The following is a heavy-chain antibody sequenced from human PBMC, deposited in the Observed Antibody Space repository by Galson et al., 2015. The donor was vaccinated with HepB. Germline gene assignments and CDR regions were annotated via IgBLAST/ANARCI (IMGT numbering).Heavy chain of an antibody. CDR2: IYHSGST. CDR1: GGSISSSNW. J-gene: IGHJ4*02. V-gene: IGHV4-4*02. D-gene: IGHD3-22*01. Sequence: SETLSLTCAVSGGSISSSNWWSWVRQPPGKGLEWIGKIYHSGSTNYNPSLKSRVTISVDKSKNQFSLKLSSVTAADTAVYYCAREARDSSGYSLAFFDYWGQGTLVTVSS. CDR3: AREARDSSGYSLAFFDY.